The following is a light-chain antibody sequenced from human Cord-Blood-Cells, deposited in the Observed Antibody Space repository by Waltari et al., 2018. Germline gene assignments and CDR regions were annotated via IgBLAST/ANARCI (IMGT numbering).Light chain of an antibody. CDR3: QQYYSTSWT. J-gene: IGKJ1*01. CDR2: WAS. V-gene: IGKV4-1*01. Sequence: DIVMTQSPDSLAVSLGERATINCKSSQSVLYSSNHKNYLAWYQQKPGQPPKLLIYWASTRASGVPDRFSGSGSGTDFTLTISSLQAEDVAVYYCQQYYSTSWTFGQGTKVEIK. CDR1: QSVLYSSNHKNY.